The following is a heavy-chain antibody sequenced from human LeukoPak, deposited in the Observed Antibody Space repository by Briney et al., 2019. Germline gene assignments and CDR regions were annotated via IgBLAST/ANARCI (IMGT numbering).Heavy chain of an antibody. CDR3: ARNYYDSSDYEYYFDY. CDR1: GGSISSYY. Sequence: PSEALSLTCTVSGGSISSYYWSWIRQPPGKGLEWLGYIYYSGSTNYNPSLKSRVTISTSKNQFSLKLSSVTAADTAVYYCARNYYDSSDYEYYFDYWGQGNLVTVSS. D-gene: IGHD3-22*01. CDR2: IYYSGST. V-gene: IGHV4-59*01. J-gene: IGHJ4*02.